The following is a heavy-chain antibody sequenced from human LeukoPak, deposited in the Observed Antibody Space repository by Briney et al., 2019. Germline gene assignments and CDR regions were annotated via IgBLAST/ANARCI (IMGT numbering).Heavy chain of an antibody. CDR2: IYSGGRT. D-gene: IGHD3-10*01. J-gene: IGHJ6*02. V-gene: IGHV3-66*01. CDR3: ARDPGYYYYGMDV. CDR1: GFTFSSNN. Sequence: PGGSLRLSCAASGFTFSSNNMNWVRQAPGKGLEWVSVIYSGGRTYYADSVKGRFTISRDNSKNTLYLQTNSLRAEDTAVYYCARDPGYYYYGMDVWGQGTTVTVSS.